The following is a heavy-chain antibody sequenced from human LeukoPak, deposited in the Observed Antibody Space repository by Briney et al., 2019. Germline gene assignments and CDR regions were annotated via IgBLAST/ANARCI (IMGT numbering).Heavy chain of an antibody. J-gene: IGHJ5*02. CDR2: IYSGGAI. V-gene: IGHV3-53*01. CDR3: ARVTYGGNSRWFDP. D-gene: IGHD4-23*01. CDR1: GFAVGSNY. Sequence: GSLRLSCVASGFAVGSNYMSWVRQAPGKGLEWVSLIYSGGAIRYADSVKGRFTISRDSSKNTLFLQMNDLTVEDTAVYYCARVTYGGNSRWFDPWGQGTLVTVSS.